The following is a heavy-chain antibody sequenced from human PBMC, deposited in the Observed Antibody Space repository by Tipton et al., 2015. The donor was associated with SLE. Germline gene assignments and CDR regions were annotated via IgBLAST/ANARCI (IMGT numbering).Heavy chain of an antibody. V-gene: IGHV3-30*04. CDR1: GFTFSTYA. D-gene: IGHD3-10*01. CDR3: ARDGDVWFGAKLDY. J-gene: IGHJ4*02. CDR2: MSYDGSNK. Sequence: SLRLSCAASGFTFSTYAMHWVRQAPGKGLEWVAVMSYDGSNKYYADSVKGRFTISRDNSKNTLYLQMNSLRAEDTAVYYCARDGDVWFGAKLDYWGQGTLVTVSS.